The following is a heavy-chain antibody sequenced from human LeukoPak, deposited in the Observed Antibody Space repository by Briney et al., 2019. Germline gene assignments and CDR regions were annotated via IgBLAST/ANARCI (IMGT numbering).Heavy chain of an antibody. D-gene: IGHD6-13*01. Sequence: SVKVSCKASGDTFSSYAISWVRQAPGQGLEWMGRIIPILGIANYAQKFQGRVTITADKSTSTAYMELSSLRSEDTAVYYCARDRLRDVAAEYYFDYWGQGTLVTVSS. V-gene: IGHV1-69*04. CDR2: IIPILGIA. CDR3: ARDRLRDVAAEYYFDY. J-gene: IGHJ4*02. CDR1: GDTFSSYA.